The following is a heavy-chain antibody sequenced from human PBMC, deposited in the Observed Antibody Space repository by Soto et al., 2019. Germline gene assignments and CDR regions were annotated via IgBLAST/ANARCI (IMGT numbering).Heavy chain of an antibody. CDR3: ATDGVRGVDYYMDV. CDR1: GGTFSSHA. CDR2: IIPIFGTA. Sequence: GASVKVSCKASGGTFSSHAISWVRQAPGQGLEWMGGIIPIFGTANYAQKFQGRVTITADESTSTAYVEMSSLRSEDTAVYYCATDGVRGVDYYMDVWGKGTPVTVSS. D-gene: IGHD3-10*01. V-gene: IGHV1-69*13. J-gene: IGHJ6*03.